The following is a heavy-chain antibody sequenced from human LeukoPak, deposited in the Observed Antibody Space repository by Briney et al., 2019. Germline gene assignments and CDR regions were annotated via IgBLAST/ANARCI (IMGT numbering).Heavy chain of an antibody. V-gene: IGHV4-59*08. CDR3: ARLSLHCSGGSCYRGASDS. CDR2: VYYSGVT. CDR1: GGSTGSDY. Sequence: SETLSLTCSVSGGSTGSDYWSWIRQPPGKGLEWIAYVYYSGVTSYNPSLKSRVAISIDTSKNQFSLNLTSVTAADTAVYYCARLSLHCSGGSCYRGASDSWGQGTLVTVSS. J-gene: IGHJ5*02. D-gene: IGHD2-15*01.